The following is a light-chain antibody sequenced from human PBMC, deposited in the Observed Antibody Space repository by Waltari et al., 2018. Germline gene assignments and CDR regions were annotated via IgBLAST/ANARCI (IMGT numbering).Light chain of an antibody. J-gene: IGKJ5*01. Sequence: EILMTQSPATLSVSPGERATLSCRASQSIASNLAWYQQRPDQPPRLLIFDASTRATGVPARFSGSGSGTEFTLTIRTPQSEDSAVYYCQQYNVWPPITFGQGTRLEIK. CDR1: QSIASN. CDR2: DAS. V-gene: IGKV3-15*01. CDR3: QQYNVWPPIT.